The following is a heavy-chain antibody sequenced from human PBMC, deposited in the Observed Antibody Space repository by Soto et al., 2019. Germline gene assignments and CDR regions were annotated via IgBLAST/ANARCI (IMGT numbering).Heavy chain of an antibody. V-gene: IGHV3-23*01. J-gene: IGHJ4*02. CDR2: ISGSGGST. CDR1: GFTFSSYA. Sequence: GGSLRLSCAASGFTFSSYAMSWVRQAPGKGLEWVSAISGSGGSTYYADSVKGRFTISRDNSKNTLYLQMNSLRAADTAVYNGANHNPHDCSGTSCYFDYWGQGTLVTVSS. CDR3: ANHNPHDCSGTSCYFDY. D-gene: IGHD2-2*01.